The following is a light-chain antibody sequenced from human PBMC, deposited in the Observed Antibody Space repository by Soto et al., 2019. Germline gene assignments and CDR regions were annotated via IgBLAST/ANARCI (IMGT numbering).Light chain of an antibody. J-gene: IGLJ2*01. Sequence: QPVLTQPPSVSGAPGQRVTISCTGGSSNIGAGYDVHWYQHLPGTAPKLLIYANTNRPSGVPDRFSGSKSGTSASLAITGLQAEDEADYYCQSYDSSLSAVVFGGGTKVTVL. CDR2: ANT. CDR3: QSYDSSLSAVV. V-gene: IGLV1-40*01. CDR1: SSNIGAGYD.